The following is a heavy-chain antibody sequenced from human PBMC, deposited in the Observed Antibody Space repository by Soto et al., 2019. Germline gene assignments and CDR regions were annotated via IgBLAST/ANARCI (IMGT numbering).Heavy chain of an antibody. D-gene: IGHD3-22*01. CDR2: IVVGSGNT. CDR3: AADRHYYDSSGPPRGYYGMDV. V-gene: IGHV1-58*01. J-gene: IGHJ6*02. Sequence: SVKVSCKXSGFTFTSSAVQWVRQARGQRLEWIGWIVVGSGNTNYAQKFQERVTITRDMSTSTAYMELSSLRSEDTAVYYCAADRHYYDSSGPPRGYYGMDVWGQGTTVTVSS. CDR1: GFTFTSSA.